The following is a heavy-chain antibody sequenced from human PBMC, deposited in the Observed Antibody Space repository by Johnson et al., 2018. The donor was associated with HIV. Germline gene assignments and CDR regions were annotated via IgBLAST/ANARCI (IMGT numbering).Heavy chain of an antibody. CDR2: IGTAGDT. J-gene: IGHJ3*02. D-gene: IGHD2-2*01. CDR3: ANLNTKGDCGSTSCRDNAFDI. Sequence: VQLVESGGGVVQPGRSLRLSCAASGFTFSSYGMHWVRQATGKGLEWVSAIGTAGDTYYPGSVKGRFTISRENAKNSLYLQMNSLRAEDTAVYYCANLNTKGDCGSTSCRDNAFDIWGQGTMGTVSS. V-gene: IGHV3-13*01. CDR1: GFTFSSYG.